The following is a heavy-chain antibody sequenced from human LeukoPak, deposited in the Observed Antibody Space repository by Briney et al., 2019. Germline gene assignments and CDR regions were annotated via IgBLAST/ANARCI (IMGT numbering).Heavy chain of an antibody. J-gene: IGHJ6*03. CDR3: ARGGYSYGFYYYYMDV. V-gene: IGHV4-59*01. D-gene: IGHD5-18*01. CDR1: GGSISSYY. Sequence: PSQTLSLTCTVSGGSISSYYWSWIRQPPGKGLEWIGYIYYSGSTNYNPSLKSRVTISVDTSKNQFSLKLSSVTAVDTAVYYCARGGYSYGFYYYYMDVWGKGTTVTVSS. CDR2: IYYSGST.